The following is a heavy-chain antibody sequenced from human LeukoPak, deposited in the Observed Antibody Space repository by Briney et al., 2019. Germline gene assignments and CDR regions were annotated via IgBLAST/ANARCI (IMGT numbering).Heavy chain of an antibody. D-gene: IGHD5-12*01. CDR3: ARDHGYAFDY. V-gene: IGHV3-48*03. CDR1: GFAFRSYE. Sequence: AGGSLRLSCAASGFAFRSYEMNWGRQAPGKGLEWVSYISSSGSTIYYAEFVKGRFTISRDNAKNSLYLQMNSLRDEDTAVYYCARDHGYAFDYWGQGTLVTVSS. J-gene: IGHJ4*02. CDR2: ISSSGSTI.